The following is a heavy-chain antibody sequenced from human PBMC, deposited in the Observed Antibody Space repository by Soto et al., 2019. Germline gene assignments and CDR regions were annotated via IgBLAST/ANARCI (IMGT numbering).Heavy chain of an antibody. D-gene: IGHD3-22*01. V-gene: IGHV3-7*03. Sequence: GGSLRLSCAASGFTFSGYWMSWVRQAPGKGLEWVANIKQDGSEKYYVDSVKGRFTISRDNAKNSLYLQMNSLRAEDTAVYFCARVRPPADYYDSSGYLDYWGQGTLVTVSS. J-gene: IGHJ4*02. CDR2: IKQDGSEK. CDR1: GFTFSGYW. CDR3: ARVRPPADYYDSSGYLDY.